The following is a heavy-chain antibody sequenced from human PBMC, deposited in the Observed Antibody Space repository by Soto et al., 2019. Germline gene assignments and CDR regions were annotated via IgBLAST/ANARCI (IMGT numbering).Heavy chain of an antibody. Sequence: ASVKVSCKASGYTFTSYSVNWVRQAPGQGLEWMGWIRSYNNSTNYAQKLQGRVTMTTDTSTNTAYMELRSLRSDDTAVYYCARHGNGDDYWGQGTLVTVSS. V-gene: IGHV1-18*01. CDR3: ARHGNGDDY. CDR1: GYTFTSYS. D-gene: IGHD2-8*01. J-gene: IGHJ4*02. CDR2: IRSYNNST.